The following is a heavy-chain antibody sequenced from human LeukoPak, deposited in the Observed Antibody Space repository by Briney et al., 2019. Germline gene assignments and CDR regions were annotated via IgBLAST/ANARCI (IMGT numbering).Heavy chain of an antibody. V-gene: IGHV3-66*01. CDR1: GFTVNTNY. CDR2: TPSDGNT. D-gene: IGHD3-10*01. Sequence: GGSLRLSCAASGFTVNTNYMSWVRQAPGRGLEWISFTPSDGNTDYADSVRGRFTISTDKSKNALDLHLNSLRGDDTAVYYCAKTVVRITFERFFGPWGQGTLVIVSS. CDR3: AKTVVRITFERFFGP. J-gene: IGHJ5*02.